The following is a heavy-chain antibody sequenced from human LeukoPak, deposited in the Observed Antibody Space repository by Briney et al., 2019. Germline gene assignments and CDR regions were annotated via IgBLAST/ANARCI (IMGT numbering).Heavy chain of an antibody. V-gene: IGHV4-4*07. CDR2: IYTSGST. CDR3: ARDGESPPDSSFDY. Sequence: SETLSLTXTVSGGSISSYYWSWIRQPAGKGPEWIGRIYTSGSTNYNPSLKSRVTMSVDTSKNQFSLKLSSVTAADTAVYYCARDGESPPDSSFDYWGQGTLVTVSS. D-gene: IGHD3-10*01. CDR1: GGSISSYY. J-gene: IGHJ4*02.